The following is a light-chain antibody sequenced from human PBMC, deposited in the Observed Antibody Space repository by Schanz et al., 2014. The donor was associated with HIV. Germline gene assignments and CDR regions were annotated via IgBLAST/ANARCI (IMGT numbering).Light chain of an antibody. V-gene: IGLV2-11*01. CDR2: DVT. CDR3: LSYDSSLSGLYV. Sequence: QSALTQPRSVSGSPGQSVTISCTGTSSDVGSYNYVSWYQQRPGKAPKLMIYDVTKRPSGVPDRFSGSKSGTSVSLAITGLQAEDEADYYCLSYDSSLSGLYVFGTGTKVTVL. CDR1: SSDVGSYNY. J-gene: IGLJ1*01.